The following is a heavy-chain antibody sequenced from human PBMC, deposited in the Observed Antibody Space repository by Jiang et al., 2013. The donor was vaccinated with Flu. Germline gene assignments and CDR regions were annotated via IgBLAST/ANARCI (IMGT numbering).Heavy chain of an antibody. V-gene: IGHV3-66*02. Sequence: DLVQPGGSLRLSCAASGFTVSSSYMSWVRQAPGKGLEWVSTIYSGGRTDYADSVRGRFTISRDNSKNTLYLQMNSLSAEDRAVYYCARGLFFDDGSGTYYNHRMGNYFDSWGQGTLVTVSS. D-gene: IGHD3-10*01. CDR2: IYSGGRT. J-gene: IGHJ4*02. CDR3: ARGLFFDDGSGTYYNHRMGNYFDS. CDR1: GFTVSSSY.